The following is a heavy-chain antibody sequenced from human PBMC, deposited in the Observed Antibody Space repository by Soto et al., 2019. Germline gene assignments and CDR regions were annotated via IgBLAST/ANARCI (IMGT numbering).Heavy chain of an antibody. CDR3: ARDSPPEYSSSSGNWFDP. CDR2: ISSSGSTI. V-gene: IGHV3-48*03. Sequence: EVQLVESGGGLVQPGGSLRLSCAASGFTFSSYEMNWVRQAPGKGLEWVSYISSSGSTIYYADSVKGRFTTSRDNAKNSLYLQMNSLRAEDTAVYYCARDSPPEYSSSSGNWFDPWGQGTLVTVSS. CDR1: GFTFSSYE. J-gene: IGHJ5*02. D-gene: IGHD6-6*01.